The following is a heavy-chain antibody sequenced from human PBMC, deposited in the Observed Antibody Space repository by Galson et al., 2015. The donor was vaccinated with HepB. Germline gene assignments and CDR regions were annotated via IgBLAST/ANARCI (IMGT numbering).Heavy chain of an antibody. CDR2: ISPKYGGT. CDR3: TRGGGRYHVDY. CDR1: GYSLSDHN. J-gene: IGHJ4*02. D-gene: IGHD2-15*01. Sequence: SVKVSCKASGYSLSDHNIHWVQQAPGQGLEWMGWISPKYGGTKNAQKFQGRVTMTRVTSISTAYMELSSLGSDDTAVYYCTRGGGRYHVDYWGQGTLVTVSS. V-gene: IGHV1-2*02.